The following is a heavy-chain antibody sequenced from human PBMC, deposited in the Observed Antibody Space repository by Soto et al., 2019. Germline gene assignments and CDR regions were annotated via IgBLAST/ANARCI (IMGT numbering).Heavy chain of an antibody. CDR2: VTGSGGQI. Sequence: EVQLLESGGGLVQPGGSLRLSCAASGFTISTYGMTWVRQAPGKGLECVSGVTGSGGQIHYADSVKGRFTISKDNSKNTLYLQMNSLRDEDTALYYCAKDAVYKDGLWLMDSWGQGTLVTVSS. J-gene: IGHJ5*02. V-gene: IGHV3-23*01. CDR3: AKDAVYKDGLWLMDS. CDR1: GFTISTYG. D-gene: IGHD1-1*01.